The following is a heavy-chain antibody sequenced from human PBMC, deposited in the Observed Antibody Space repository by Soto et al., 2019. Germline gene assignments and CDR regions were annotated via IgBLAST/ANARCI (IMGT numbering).Heavy chain of an antibody. V-gene: IGHV3-21*01. CDR3: ARDRSKDGSGSSTPYYYYYGMDV. Sequence: PGGSRRLSCAASGFTFSSYSMNWVRQAPGKGLEWVSSISSSSSYIYYADSVKGRFTISRDNAKNSLYLQMNSLRAEDTAVYYCARDRSKDGSGSSTPYYYYYGMDVWGQGTTVTVSS. CDR2: ISSSSSYI. CDR1: GFTFSSYS. D-gene: IGHD3-10*01. J-gene: IGHJ6*02.